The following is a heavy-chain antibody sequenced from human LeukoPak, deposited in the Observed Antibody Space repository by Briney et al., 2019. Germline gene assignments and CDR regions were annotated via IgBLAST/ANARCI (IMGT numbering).Heavy chain of an antibody. Sequence: SETLSLTCTVSGYSIRSGYYWGWIRQPPGKGLEWIGSIYHSGSTYYNPSLKSRVTISVDTSKNQFSLKLSSVTAADTAVYYCARDLGYCSSTSCRRWGYFDYWGQGTLVTVSS. J-gene: IGHJ4*02. CDR1: GYSIRSGYY. V-gene: IGHV4-38-2*02. D-gene: IGHD2-2*01. CDR3: ARDLGYCSSTSCRRWGYFDY. CDR2: IYHSGST.